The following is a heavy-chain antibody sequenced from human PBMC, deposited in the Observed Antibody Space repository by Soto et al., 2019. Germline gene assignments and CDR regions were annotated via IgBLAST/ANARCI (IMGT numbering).Heavy chain of an antibody. V-gene: IGHV3-48*02. CDR1: GFTFSSYS. Sequence: LRLSCAASGFTFSSYSMNWVRQAPGKGLEWVSYISSSSSTIYYADSVKGRFTISRDNAKNSLYLQMNSLRDEDTAVYYCARDYDILTGYYIFDYWGQGTLVTVSS. CDR3: ARDYDILTGYYIFDY. J-gene: IGHJ4*02. CDR2: ISSSSSTI. D-gene: IGHD3-9*01.